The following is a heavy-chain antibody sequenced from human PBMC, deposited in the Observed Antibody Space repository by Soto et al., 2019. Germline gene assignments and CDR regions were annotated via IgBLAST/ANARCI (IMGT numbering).Heavy chain of an antibody. D-gene: IGHD6-13*01. Sequence: SETLSLTCTVSGGSISSYYWSWIRQPPGKGLEWIGYIYYSGSTNYNPSLKSRVTISVDTSKNQFSLKLSSVTAADTAVYYCARGEDGSSWYVYWGQGTLVTVSS. CDR3: ARGEDGSSWYVY. CDR1: GGSISSYY. V-gene: IGHV4-59*01. J-gene: IGHJ5*01. CDR2: IYYSGST.